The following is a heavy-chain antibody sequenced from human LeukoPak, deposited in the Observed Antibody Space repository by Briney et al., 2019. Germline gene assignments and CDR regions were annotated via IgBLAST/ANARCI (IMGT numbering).Heavy chain of an antibody. CDR2: MNPDTGDT. V-gene: IGHV1-8*01. Sequence: ASVRVSCKASVYTFTGYDINWVRQATGQGLEWMGWMNPDTGDTGYAQKFQGRVTMTRNTSIDTAYMELSGMRCEDSAVYYCTRGSLSGSSRDYWGQGKLVTASS. D-gene: IGHD1-26*01. CDR3: TRGSLSGSSRDY. J-gene: IGHJ4*02. CDR1: VYTFTGYD.